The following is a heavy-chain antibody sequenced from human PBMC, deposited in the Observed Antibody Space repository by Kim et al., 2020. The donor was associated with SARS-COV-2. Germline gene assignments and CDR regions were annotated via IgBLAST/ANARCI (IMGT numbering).Heavy chain of an antibody. Sequence: GGSLRLSCAASGFTFSSYSMNWVRQAPGKGLEWVSYISSSSSTIYYADSVKGRFTISRDNAKNSLYLQMNSLRDEDTAVYYCARDTYYYDSSGYLPLIDYWGQGTLVTVSS. CDR1: GFTFSSYS. J-gene: IGHJ4*02. CDR3: ARDTYYYDSSGYLPLIDY. D-gene: IGHD3-22*01. CDR2: ISSSSSTI. V-gene: IGHV3-48*02.